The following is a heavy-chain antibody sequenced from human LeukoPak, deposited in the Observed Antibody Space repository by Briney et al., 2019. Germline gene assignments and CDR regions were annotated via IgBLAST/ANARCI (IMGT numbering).Heavy chain of an antibody. D-gene: IGHD3-22*01. Sequence: GGSLRLSCAASGFTFSSYWMSGVRQAPGKGLEGVANIKQDGSEKYYVDSVKGRFTISRDNAKNSLYLQMNSLRAEDTAVYYCARDRQDYYDSSGYPLDYWGQGTLVTVSS. CDR3: ARDRQDYYDSSGYPLDY. V-gene: IGHV3-7*01. CDR2: IKQDGSEK. J-gene: IGHJ4*02. CDR1: GFTFSSYW.